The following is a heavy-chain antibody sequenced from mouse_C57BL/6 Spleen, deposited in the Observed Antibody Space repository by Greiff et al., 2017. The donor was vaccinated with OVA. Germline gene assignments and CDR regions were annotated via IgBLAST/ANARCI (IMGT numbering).Heavy chain of an antibody. CDR3: ATPYYYGSSGYAMDY. CDR1: GYTFTSYD. CDR2: IYPRDGST. J-gene: IGHJ4*01. Sequence: QVQLKESGPELVKPGASVKLSCKASGYTFTSYDINWVKQRPGQGLEWIGWIYPRDGSTKYNEKFKGKATLTVDTSSSTAYMELHSLTSEDSAVYFCATPYYYGSSGYAMDYWGQGTSVTVSS. D-gene: IGHD1-1*01. V-gene: IGHV1-85*01.